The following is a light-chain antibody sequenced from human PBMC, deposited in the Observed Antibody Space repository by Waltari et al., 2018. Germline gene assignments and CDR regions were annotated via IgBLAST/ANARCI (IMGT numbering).Light chain of an antibody. CDR2: DVS. V-gene: IGLV2-14*03. J-gene: IGLJ3*02. Sequence: QSALTQPASVSGSPGQSITISCIGTSTDIGDYNYVSWYQQQPGKAPKVMIYDVSTRPSGRSNRFSGSKSGNTASLTISGLQAEDEADYYCSSYTTSSTSWVFGGGTKLTVL. CDR3: SSYTTSSTSWV. CDR1: STDIGDYNY.